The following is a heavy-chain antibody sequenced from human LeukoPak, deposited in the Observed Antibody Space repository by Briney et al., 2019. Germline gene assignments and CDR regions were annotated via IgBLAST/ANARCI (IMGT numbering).Heavy chain of an antibody. CDR2: ISGSGGST. D-gene: IGHD3-22*01. Sequence: GGSLRLSCAASGFTFSSYAMSWVRQAPGKGLEWVSAISGSGGSTYYADSVKGRFTNSRDNSKNTLYLQMNSLRAEDTAVYYCAKVSSPSYYDSSGYYPAFDIWGQGTMVTVSS. J-gene: IGHJ3*02. V-gene: IGHV3-23*01. CDR1: GFTFSSYA. CDR3: AKVSSPSYYDSSGYYPAFDI.